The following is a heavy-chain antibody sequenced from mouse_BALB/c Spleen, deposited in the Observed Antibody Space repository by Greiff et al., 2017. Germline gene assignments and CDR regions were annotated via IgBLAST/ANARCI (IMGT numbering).Heavy chain of an antibody. D-gene: IGHD2-14*01. V-gene: IGHV5-6-5*01. J-gene: IGHJ3*01. Sequence: EVQGVESGGGLVKPGGSLKLSCAASGFTFSSYAMSWVRQTPEKRLEWVASISSGGSTYYPDSVKGRFTISRDNARNILYLQMSSLRSEDTAMYYCARGYDPFAYWGQGTLVTVCA. CDR1: GFTFSSYA. CDR3: ARGYDPFAY. CDR2: ISSGGST.